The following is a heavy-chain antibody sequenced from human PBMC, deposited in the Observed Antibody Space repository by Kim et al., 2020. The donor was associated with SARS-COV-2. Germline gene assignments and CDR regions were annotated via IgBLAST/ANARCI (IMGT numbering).Heavy chain of an antibody. D-gene: IGHD3-3*01. CDR2: ISSSSSYI. Sequence: GGSLRLSCAASGFTFSSYSMNWVRQAPGKGLEWVSSISSSSSYIYYADSVKGRFTISRDNAKNSLYLQMNSLRAEDTAVYYCAREGFGVVIMGFDYWGQGTLVTVSS. J-gene: IGHJ4*02. CDR3: AREGFGVVIMGFDY. V-gene: IGHV3-21*01. CDR1: GFTFSSYS.